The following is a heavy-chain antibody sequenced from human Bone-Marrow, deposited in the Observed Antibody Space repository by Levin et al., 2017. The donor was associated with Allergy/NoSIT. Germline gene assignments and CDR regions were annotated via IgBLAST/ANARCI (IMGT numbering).Heavy chain of an antibody. D-gene: IGHD4-17*01. J-gene: IGHJ6*02. V-gene: IGHV3-30*18. CDR3: VKDGSRFGDYRYYTYGVDV. CDR1: GFTFSSYG. Sequence: PGESLKISCAASGFTFSSYGMHWVRQAPGKGLEWVALISYDGSNKYYGDSVKGRFTISRDNSKNTLYLQMSSLRADDTAVYYCVKDGSRFGDYRYYTYGVDVWGQGATVAVSS. CDR2: ISYDGSNK.